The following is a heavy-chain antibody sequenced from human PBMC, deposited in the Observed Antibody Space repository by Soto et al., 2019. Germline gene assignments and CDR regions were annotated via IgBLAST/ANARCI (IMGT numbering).Heavy chain of an antibody. V-gene: IGHV3-30*18. Sequence: QVQLVESGGGVVQPGRSLRLSCEASGFTFSSYAVHWVRQAPGKGLEWVASMSSDGTDKYYADSVKGRFTISRDNSKSTLYLQMTGLRAEDTALYYCAKPPWGKYYSSWFDYWGQGTLVSVSS. J-gene: IGHJ4*02. D-gene: IGHD3-16*01. CDR1: GFTFSSYA. CDR2: MSSDGTDK. CDR3: AKPPWGKYYSSWFDY.